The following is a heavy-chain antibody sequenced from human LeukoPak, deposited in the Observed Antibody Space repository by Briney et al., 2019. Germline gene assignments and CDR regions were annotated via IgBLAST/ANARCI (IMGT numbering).Heavy chain of an antibody. CDR2: INPSDGST. J-gene: IGHJ4*02. CDR1: GYTFTSYY. V-gene: IGHV1-46*01. D-gene: IGHD5-18*01. CDR3: ARSPGTAMVYYFDY. Sequence: ASVKVSCKASGYTFTSYYMHWVRQAPGQGLEWMGIINPSDGSTRHAQRFQGRVTMTRDTSTSTAYMELSSLRSEDTAVYYCARSPGTAMVYYFDYWGQGTLVTVSS.